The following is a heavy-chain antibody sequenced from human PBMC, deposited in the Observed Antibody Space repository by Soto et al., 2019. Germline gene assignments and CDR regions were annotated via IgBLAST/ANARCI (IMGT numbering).Heavy chain of an antibody. V-gene: IGHV3-15*01. J-gene: IGHJ4*02. Sequence: HLVESGGDLVKPGGSLRLSCAASGFMFSSAWMSWVRQAPGKGLEWVGSIKSKRDGGTTDYAPPVKDRFVISRDDSKNTLYLQMNSLTTDDTAVYYCVEGWNDFWGQGTLVAVSS. D-gene: IGHD1-1*01. CDR2: IKSKRDGGTT. CDR3: VEGWNDF. CDR1: GFMFSSAW.